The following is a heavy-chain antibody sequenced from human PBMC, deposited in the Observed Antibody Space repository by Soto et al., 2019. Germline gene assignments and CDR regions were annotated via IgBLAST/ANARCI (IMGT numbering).Heavy chain of an antibody. J-gene: IGHJ2*01. CDR2: ISGSGGST. CDR3: AKTSFDSLFWYFDL. Sequence: EVQLLESGGGLVQRGGSLRLSCASSGINLNNYVINWVRQAPGKGLEWVSSISGSGGSTYYADSVKGRFIISRDNSNNTVSLQMNSLRAEDTAKYFCAKTSFDSLFWYFDLWGRGTLVSVSS. D-gene: IGHD3-9*01. V-gene: IGHV3-23*01. CDR1: GINLNNYV.